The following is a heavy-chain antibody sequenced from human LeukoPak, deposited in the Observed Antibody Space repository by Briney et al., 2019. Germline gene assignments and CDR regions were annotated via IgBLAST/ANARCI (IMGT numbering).Heavy chain of an antibody. CDR3: AKDPPSDDYVWGSYRFPDY. CDR1: GFTFSSYG. D-gene: IGHD3-16*02. CDR2: ISYDGSNK. Sequence: GGSLRLLCAASGFTFSSYGMHWVRQAPGKGREWVAVISYDGSNKYYADSVKGRFTISRDNSKNTLYLQMNSLRAEDTAVYYCAKDPPSDDYVWGSYRFPDYWGQGTLVAVSS. V-gene: IGHV3-30*18. J-gene: IGHJ4*02.